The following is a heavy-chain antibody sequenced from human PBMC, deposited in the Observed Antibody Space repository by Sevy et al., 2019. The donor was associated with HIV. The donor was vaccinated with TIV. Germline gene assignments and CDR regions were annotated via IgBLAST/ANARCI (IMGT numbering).Heavy chain of an antibody. D-gene: IGHD5-12*01. CDR1: GFTLNKAW. J-gene: IGHJ4*02. Sequence: GGSLRLSCAASGFTLNKAWMNWVRQAPGKGLEWVGRIKRQTDGGTTDYAEPVKGRFSISRDDSTNTLYLQMNSLKIEDTSVYDCSMEDCYDYFDFWGQGALVTVSS. V-gene: IGHV3-15*07. CDR2: IKRQTDGGTT. CDR3: SMEDCYDYFDF.